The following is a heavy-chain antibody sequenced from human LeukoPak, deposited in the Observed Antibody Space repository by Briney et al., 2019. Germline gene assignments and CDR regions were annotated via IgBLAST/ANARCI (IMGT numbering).Heavy chain of an antibody. Sequence: GGSLRLSCAASGFTFSSYAMHWVRQAPGKGLEWVAVISYDGSNKYYADSVKGRFTISRGNSKNTLYLQMNSLRAEDTAVYYCASYVTAGDFDYWGQGTLVTVSS. CDR3: ASYVTAGDFDY. CDR1: GFTFSSYA. V-gene: IGHV3-30-3*01. D-gene: IGHD1-14*01. CDR2: ISYDGSNK. J-gene: IGHJ4*02.